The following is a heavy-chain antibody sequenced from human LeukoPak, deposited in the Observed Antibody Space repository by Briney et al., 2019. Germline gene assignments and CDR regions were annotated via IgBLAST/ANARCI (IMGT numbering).Heavy chain of an antibody. CDR2: IYYSGST. CDR3: ARHNILTGYHNFDY. V-gene: IGHV4-59*01. Sequence: SETLSLTCTVSGGSISSYYWSWIRQPPGKGLEWIGYIYYSGSTNYNPSLKSRVTISVDTSKNQLSLKLNSVTAADTAVYYCARHNILTGYHNFDYWGQGTLVTVSS. D-gene: IGHD3-9*01. J-gene: IGHJ4*02. CDR1: GGSISSYY.